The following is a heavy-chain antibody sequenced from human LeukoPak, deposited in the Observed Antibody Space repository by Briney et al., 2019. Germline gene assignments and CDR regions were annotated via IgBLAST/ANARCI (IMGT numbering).Heavy chain of an antibody. J-gene: IGHJ4*02. Sequence: PGGSLRLSCTASGFTFNSYAMSWVRQAPGKGLEWVSSISSSSSYIYYADSVKGRFTISRDNAKNSLYLQMNSLRAEDTAVYYCARDEGTRGYSYGFCLDYWGQGTLVTVSS. CDR1: GFTFNSYA. D-gene: IGHD5-18*01. CDR2: ISSSSSYI. V-gene: IGHV3-21*01. CDR3: ARDEGTRGYSYGFCLDY.